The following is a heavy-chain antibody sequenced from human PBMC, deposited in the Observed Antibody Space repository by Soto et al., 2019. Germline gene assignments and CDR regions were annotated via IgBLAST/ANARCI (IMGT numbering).Heavy chain of an antibody. J-gene: IGHJ6*02. CDR1: GFTFSSYA. V-gene: IGHV3-23*01. CDR3: AKPEYYDILTGYYIYYYSGMHV. Sequence: EVQLLESGGGLVQPGGSLRLSCAASGFTFSSYAMSWVRQAPGKGLEWVSAISGSGGSTYYADSVKGRFTISRDNSKNALYLQMNSMRAEETAVYYCAKPEYYDILTGYYIYYYSGMHVWGQGTTVTVSS. D-gene: IGHD3-9*01. CDR2: ISGSGGST.